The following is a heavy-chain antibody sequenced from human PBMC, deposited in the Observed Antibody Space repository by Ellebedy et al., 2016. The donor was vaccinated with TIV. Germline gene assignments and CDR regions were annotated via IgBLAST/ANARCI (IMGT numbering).Heavy chain of an antibody. V-gene: IGHV3-23*01. J-gene: IGHJ4*02. CDR1: GFTFSTYA. CDR2: MSGSGGLT. Sequence: GGSLRLSXAASGFTFSTYAMSWVRQGPGKGLEWVSSMSGSGGLTYYADSVRGRFTISRDNSKNTLFLQMNTLRAEDTAIYYCATPSLRYFDKFDWWGQGTLVTVSS. D-gene: IGHD3-9*01. CDR3: ATPSLRYFDKFDW.